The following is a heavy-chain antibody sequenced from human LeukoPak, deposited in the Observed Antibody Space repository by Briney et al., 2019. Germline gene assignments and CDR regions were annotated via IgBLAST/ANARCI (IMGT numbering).Heavy chain of an antibody. V-gene: IGHV4-39*07. CDR2: IYYSGST. CDR1: GGSISSSSYY. CDR3: ARYIGVPSREGWFDP. Sequence: SETLSLTCTVSGGSISSSSYYWGWIRQPPGKGLEWIGSIYYSGSTYYNPSLKSRVTISVDTSKNQFSLKLSSVTAADTAVYYCARYIGVPSREGWFDPWGQGTLVTVSS. D-gene: IGHD3-3*01. J-gene: IGHJ5*02.